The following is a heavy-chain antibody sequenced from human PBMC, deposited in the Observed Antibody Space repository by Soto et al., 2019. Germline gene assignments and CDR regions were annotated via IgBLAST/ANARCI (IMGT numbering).Heavy chain of an antibody. CDR2: ISYDGIHQ. Sequence: QVHLVESGGGVVQPGRSLRLSCVGSGFTFSSYGIQWVRQAPGKGLEWVAVISYDGIHQYYSDSVKGRLTISRDNSKNTVFLHTNSLRTEDTAVYYCAKDSTFGTTDTHRWGQGTLVIVSS. J-gene: IGHJ4*02. D-gene: IGHD1-1*01. V-gene: IGHV3-30*18. CDR1: GFTFSSYG. CDR3: AKDSTFGTTDTHR.